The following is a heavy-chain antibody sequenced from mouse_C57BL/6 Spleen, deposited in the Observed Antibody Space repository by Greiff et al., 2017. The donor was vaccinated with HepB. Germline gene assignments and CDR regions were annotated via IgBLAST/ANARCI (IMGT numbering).Heavy chain of an antibody. D-gene: IGHD2-4*01. CDR2: INPNNGGT. Sequence: EVQLQQSGPELVKPGASVKISCKASGYTFTDYYMNWVKQSHGKSLEWIGDINPNNGGTSYNQKFKGKATLTVDKSSSTAYMELRSLTSEDSAVYYCARSGIYYDYDRAMDYWGQGTSVTVSS. CDR1: GYTFTDYY. V-gene: IGHV1-26*01. CDR3: ARSGIYYDYDRAMDY. J-gene: IGHJ4*01.